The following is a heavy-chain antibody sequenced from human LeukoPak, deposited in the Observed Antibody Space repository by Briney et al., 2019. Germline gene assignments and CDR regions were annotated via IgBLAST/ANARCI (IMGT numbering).Heavy chain of an antibody. CDR3: AKRDASDSSTYSPLFDY. Sequence: PGGSLRLSCAASGFTFSNYAMTWVRQAPGKGLEWVSGISGNGGIIHYADSVKGRFTISRDNSKNTLHLQMNSLRAEDTAIYYCAKRDASDSSTYSPLFDYWGQGTLVTVSS. CDR2: ISGNGGII. CDR1: GFTFSNYA. D-gene: IGHD2-2*01. V-gene: IGHV3-23*01. J-gene: IGHJ4*02.